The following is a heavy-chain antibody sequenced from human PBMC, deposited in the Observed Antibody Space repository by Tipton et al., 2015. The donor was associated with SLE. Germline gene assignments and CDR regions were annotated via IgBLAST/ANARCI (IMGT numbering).Heavy chain of an antibody. CDR3: AASGEGFSSSPHY. CDR1: GGSISSYY. Sequence: TLSLTCTDSGGSISSYYWSWIRQPPGKGLEWIGYIYYSGSTNYNPSPKSRVTISVDTSKNQFSLKLSSVTAADTAVYYCAASGEGFSSSPHYWGQGTLVTVSS. J-gene: IGHJ4*02. D-gene: IGHD6-6*01. V-gene: IGHV4-59*01. CDR2: IYYSGST.